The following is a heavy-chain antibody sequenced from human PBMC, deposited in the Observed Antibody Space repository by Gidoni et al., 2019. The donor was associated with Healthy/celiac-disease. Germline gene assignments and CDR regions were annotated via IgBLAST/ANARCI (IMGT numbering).Heavy chain of an antibody. Sequence: QVQLVESGGGVGQPGRFLRLSGAADGCTSSSSGMHWVRQAPGKGLAWLAVISYDGSNQYYADSVQGRFTISRDNSKNTLYLQMNSLRAEDTAVYYCAKDDQSIAARPLDYWGQGTLVTVSS. V-gene: IGHV3-30*18. CDR2: ISYDGSNQ. CDR1: GCTSSSSG. D-gene: IGHD6-6*01. J-gene: IGHJ4*02. CDR3: AKDDQSIAARPLDY.